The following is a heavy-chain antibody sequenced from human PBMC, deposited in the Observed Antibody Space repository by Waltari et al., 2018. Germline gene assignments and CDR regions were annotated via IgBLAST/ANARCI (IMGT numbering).Heavy chain of an antibody. J-gene: IGHJ4*02. Sequence: QVQLVQSGAEVKKPGSSVRVSCKASAGTFSNDAITWVRQAPGQGLEWMGGIIPIFATANYAEKLQGRVTITADESTSTAYMELSSLRSEDTAVYFCARVRHYYYGSGSHYYFDYWGQGTLVTVSS. D-gene: IGHD3-10*01. CDR2: IIPIFATA. V-gene: IGHV1-69*01. CDR1: AGTFSNDA. CDR3: ARVRHYYYGSGSHYYFDY.